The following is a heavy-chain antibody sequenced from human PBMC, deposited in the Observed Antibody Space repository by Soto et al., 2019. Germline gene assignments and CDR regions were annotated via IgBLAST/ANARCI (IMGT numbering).Heavy chain of an antibody. CDR1: GFTFSSYA. J-gene: IGHJ4*02. D-gene: IGHD3-10*01. V-gene: IGHV3-23*01. CDR3: AKMLTMVRGVTGLRDFDF. Sequence: EVQLLEAGGNLIQPGGSLRLSCAASGFTFSSYAMSWVRQAPGQGLEWLSAISGPGATIYYADSVKGRFTISRDNSKNTLYLQMNSXTAEDTAVYYCAKMLTMVRGVTGLRDFDFWGQGTLVTVSS. CDR2: ISGPGATI.